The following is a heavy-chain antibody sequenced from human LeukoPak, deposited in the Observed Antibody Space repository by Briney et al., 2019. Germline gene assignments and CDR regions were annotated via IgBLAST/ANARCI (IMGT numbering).Heavy chain of an antibody. J-gene: IGHJ5*02. D-gene: IGHD2-15*01. CDR1: GYTFIDYH. CDR2: ISAYNGNT. CDR3: ARDRVVVAASFRFDP. Sequence: ASVKVSCKASGYTFIDYHMHWVRQAPGQGLEWMGWISAYNGNTNYAQKFQGRVTMTRDTSISTAYMELSRLRSDDTAVYYCARDRVVVAASFRFDPWGQGTLVTVSS. V-gene: IGHV1-2*02.